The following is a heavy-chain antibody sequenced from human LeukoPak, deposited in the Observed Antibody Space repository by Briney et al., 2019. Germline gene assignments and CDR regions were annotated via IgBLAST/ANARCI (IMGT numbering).Heavy chain of an antibody. D-gene: IGHD2-15*01. V-gene: IGHV3-33*01. Sequence: GGSLRLSCAASGFTFRSYGMHWVRQAPGKGLEWVAIIWYDGSNKYYADSVKGRFTISRDNSKNTLSLQMNSLRAEDTAVYYCATTRGVKGSYYFDYRGQGTLVTVSS. CDR2: IWYDGSNK. CDR3: ATTRGVKGSYYFDY. J-gene: IGHJ4*02. CDR1: GFTFRSYG.